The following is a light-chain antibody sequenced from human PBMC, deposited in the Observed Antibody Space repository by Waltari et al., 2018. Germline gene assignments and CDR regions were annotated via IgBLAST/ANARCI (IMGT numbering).Light chain of an antibody. V-gene: IGKV4-1*01. Sequence: DIVMTQSPDSLAVSMGERATINCKSSQNVLYAFNNKNFLSWYQQKPGQPPRLLIYGASTREAGVPDRFSGSGSGSDFSLTISSLQTDDAAVYYCQQYQSTPYTFGPGTKLEI. J-gene: IGKJ2*01. CDR2: GAS. CDR1: QNVLYAFNNKNF. CDR3: QQYQSTPYT.